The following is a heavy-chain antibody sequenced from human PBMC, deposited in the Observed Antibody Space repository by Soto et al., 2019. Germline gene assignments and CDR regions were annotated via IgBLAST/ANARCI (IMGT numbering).Heavy chain of an antibody. CDR1: GFTVSSNY. J-gene: IGHJ3*01. CDR2: IYSGGST. CDR3: ARETGTDAFDF. D-gene: IGHD1-1*01. Sequence: GGSLRLSCAASGFTVSSNYMSWVRQAPGKGLEWVSVIYSGGSTYYADSVKGRFTISRDNSKNTLYLQMNSLRAEDTAVYDCARETGTDAFDFWGQGTMVTVSS. V-gene: IGHV3-66*01.